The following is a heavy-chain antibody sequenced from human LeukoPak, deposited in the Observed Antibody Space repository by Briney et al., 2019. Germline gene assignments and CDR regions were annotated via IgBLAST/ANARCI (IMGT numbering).Heavy chain of an antibody. CDR2: INSDGSST. V-gene: IGHV3-74*01. CDR3: ARDLDYYYYMDV. Sequence: GGSLRLSCAASGFPFSTYAMSWVRQAPGKGLVWVSRINSDGSSTSYADSVKGRFTISRDNAKSTLYLQMNSLRAEDTAVYYCARDLDYYYYMDVWGKGTTVTVSS. CDR1: GFPFSTYA. J-gene: IGHJ6*03.